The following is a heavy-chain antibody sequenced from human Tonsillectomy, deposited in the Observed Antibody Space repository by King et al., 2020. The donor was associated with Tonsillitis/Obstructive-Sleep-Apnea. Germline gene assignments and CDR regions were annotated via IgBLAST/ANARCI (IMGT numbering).Heavy chain of an antibody. Sequence: VQLVESGGGVVQPGTSLRLSCAASGFTFSSYVMHWVRHAPGKGLEWLAIIRFDGSKEYYADSVKGRFTISRDNSKNTLYLDMNSLRAEDTAVYYCARVRGSGGKWYFDLWGRGTLVTVSS. CDR2: IRFDGSKE. V-gene: IGHV3-33*01. CDR3: ARVRGSGGKWYFDL. J-gene: IGHJ2*01. CDR1: GFTFSSYV. D-gene: IGHD3-10*01.